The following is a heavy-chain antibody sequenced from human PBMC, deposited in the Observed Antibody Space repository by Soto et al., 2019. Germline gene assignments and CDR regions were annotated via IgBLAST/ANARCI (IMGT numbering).Heavy chain of an antibody. J-gene: IGHJ4*02. CDR1: GGSFSGYY. V-gene: IGHV4-34*01. Sequence: NPSETLTLTSGVYGGSFSGYYWSWIRQPPGKGLEWIGEINHSGSTNYNPSLKSRGTISVDTSKNQFSLKLSSVTAADTAVYYCARVHGRSIPYYFDYWGQGTLVTVSS. CDR2: INHSGST. D-gene: IGHD4-17*01. CDR3: ARVHGRSIPYYFDY.